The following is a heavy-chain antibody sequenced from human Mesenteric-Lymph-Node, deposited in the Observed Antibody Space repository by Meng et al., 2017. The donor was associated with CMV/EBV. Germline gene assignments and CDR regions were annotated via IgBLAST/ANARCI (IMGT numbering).Heavy chain of an antibody. J-gene: IGHJ4*02. V-gene: IGHV3-23*01. Sequence: ASGFTFSSYAMGWVRQAPGKGLGWVSAISGSGGSTYYADSVKGRFTISRDNSKNTLYLQMNSLRAEDTAVYYCAKGYKWELQYYFDYWGQGTLVTVSS. CDR2: ISGSGGST. CDR1: GFTFSSYA. D-gene: IGHD1-26*01. CDR3: AKGYKWELQYYFDY.